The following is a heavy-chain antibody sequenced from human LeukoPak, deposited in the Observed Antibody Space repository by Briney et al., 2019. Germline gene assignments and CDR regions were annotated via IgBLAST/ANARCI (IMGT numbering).Heavy chain of an antibody. CDR1: GYTFTSYA. V-gene: IGHV1-3*03. CDR2: INAGNGNT. CDR3: ARVGYDFWSGYYHNWFDP. J-gene: IGHJ5*02. Sequence: ASVKVSCKASGYTFTSYAMHWVRQAPGQRLEWMGWINAGNGNTKYSQEFQGRVTITRDTSASTAYMELSRLRSDDMAVYYCARVGYDFWSGYYHNWFDPWGQGTLVTVSS. D-gene: IGHD3-3*01.